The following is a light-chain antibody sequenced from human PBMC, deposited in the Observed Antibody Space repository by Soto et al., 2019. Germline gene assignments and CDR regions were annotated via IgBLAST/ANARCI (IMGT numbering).Light chain of an antibody. J-gene: IGLJ2*01. V-gene: IGLV1-44*01. Sequence: QSVLTQPPSASGASGQSVTISCSGSSSNIGVNTVSWYQQLPGTAPKLLIQNNNQRPSGVPDRFSGSKSGTSASLVLSGLQSDDEAEYYWAAWDDSLNGVLFGGGTKVTVL. CDR1: SSNIGVNT. CDR2: NNN. CDR3: AAWDDSLNGVL.